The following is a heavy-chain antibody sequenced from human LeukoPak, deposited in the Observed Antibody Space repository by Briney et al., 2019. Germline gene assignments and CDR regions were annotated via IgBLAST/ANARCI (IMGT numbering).Heavy chain of an antibody. Sequence: ASVKVSCKASGYTFTSYYMHWVRQAPGQGLEWMGIINPSGGSTSYAQKFQGRVTMTRDTSISTAYMELSRLRSDDTAVYYCARAHPEYSSGWVDYWGQGTLVTVSS. CDR1: GYTFTSYY. J-gene: IGHJ4*02. CDR3: ARAHPEYSSGWVDY. D-gene: IGHD6-19*01. CDR2: INPSGGST. V-gene: IGHV1-46*01.